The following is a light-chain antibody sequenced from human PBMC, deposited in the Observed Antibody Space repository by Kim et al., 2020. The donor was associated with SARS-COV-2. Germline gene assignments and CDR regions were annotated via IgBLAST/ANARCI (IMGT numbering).Light chain of an antibody. CDR3: SSYTSSSTYV. Sequence: QSALTQPASVSGSPGQSITISCTGTSGDVGGYNYVSWYQQHPGKAPKLMIYDVTKRPSGVSNRFSGSKSGNMASLTISGLQAEDEADYYCSSYTSSSTYVFGTGTKVTVL. V-gene: IGLV2-14*01. CDR2: DVT. CDR1: SGDVGGYNY. J-gene: IGLJ1*01.